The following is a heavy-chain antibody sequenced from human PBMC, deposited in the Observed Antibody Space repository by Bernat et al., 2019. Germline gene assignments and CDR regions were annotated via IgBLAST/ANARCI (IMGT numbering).Heavy chain of an antibody. V-gene: IGHV3-30-3*01. D-gene: IGHD3-10*01. J-gene: IGHJ6*02. Sequence: QVQLVESGGGVVQPRRSLRLSCAASGFTFSSYAMHWVRQAPGKGLEWVAVKSYDGSNKYYADSVKGRFTISRDNSKNTLYLQMNSLRAEDTAVYYCARDPGYYGSGSYYIGGYYYYGMDVWGQGTTVTVSS. CDR1: GFTFSSYA. CDR2: KSYDGSNK. CDR3: ARDPGYYGSGSYYIGGYYYYGMDV.